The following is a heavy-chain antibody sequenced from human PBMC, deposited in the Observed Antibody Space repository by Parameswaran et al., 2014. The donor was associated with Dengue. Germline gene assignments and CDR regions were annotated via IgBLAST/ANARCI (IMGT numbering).Heavy chain of an antibody. J-gene: IGHJ6*04. D-gene: IGHD3-16*01. CDR3: ARDWGNYYYGMDV. Sequence: VRQAPGKGLEWVSSISSSSSYIYYADSVKGRFTISRDNAKNSLYLQMNSLRAEDTAVYYCARDWGNYYYGMDVWAKDHGHRLL. CDR2: ISSSSSYI. V-gene: IGHV3-21*01.